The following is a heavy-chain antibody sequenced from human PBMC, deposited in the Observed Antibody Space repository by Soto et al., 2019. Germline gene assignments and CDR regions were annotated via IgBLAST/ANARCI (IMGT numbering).Heavy chain of an antibody. V-gene: IGHV4-34*01. CDR1: GGSFSGYY. D-gene: IGHD3-3*01. CDR3: ARGYGLSGYYSDDY. Sequence: SETLSLTCAVYGGSFSGYYWSWIRQPPGKGLEWIGEINHSGSTNYNPSLKSRVTISVDTSKNQFSLKLSSVTAADTAVYYCARGYGLSGYYSDDYWGQGTLVTVSS. J-gene: IGHJ4*02. CDR2: INHSGST.